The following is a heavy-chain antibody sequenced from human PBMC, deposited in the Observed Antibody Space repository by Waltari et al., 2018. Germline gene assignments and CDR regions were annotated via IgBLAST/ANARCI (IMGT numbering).Heavy chain of an antibody. CDR2: IYYSGST. CDR1: GSPIRSSTPY. J-gene: IGHJ4*02. D-gene: IGHD4-17*01. Sequence: QLQLQESGTGLVKPSEPLSLTRTVSGSPIRSSTPYWGWIRQPPGKGLEWLGSIYYSGSTYYNPSLKSRVTISVDTSKNQFSLKLSSVTAADTAVYYCARIPPMGDYPGPFDYWGQGTLVTVSS. CDR3: ARIPPMGDYPGPFDY. V-gene: IGHV4-39*07.